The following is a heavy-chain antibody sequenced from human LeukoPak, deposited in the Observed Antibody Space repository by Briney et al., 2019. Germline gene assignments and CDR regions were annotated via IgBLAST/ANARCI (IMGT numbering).Heavy chain of an antibody. CDR2: IYTSGGT. J-gene: IGHJ4*02. CDR1: GDSISSYY. V-gene: IGHV4-4*09. D-gene: IGHD6-6*01. CDR3: ARLTRLSTSPDRYYLDY. Sequence: SETLSLTCTVSGDSISSYYWSWIRQPPGKGLEWIGYIYTSGGTNYIPSLKGRVTISIDTSKNQFSLKLSSVTAADSAVHYCARLTRLSTSPDRYYLDYWGQGTLVTGSS.